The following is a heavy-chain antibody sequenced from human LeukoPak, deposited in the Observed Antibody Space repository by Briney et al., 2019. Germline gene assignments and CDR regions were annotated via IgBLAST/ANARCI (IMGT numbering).Heavy chain of an antibody. CDR3: AKATYYDYVWGSYRPGY. Sequence: GGSLRLSCTASGFTFSSYPMTWVRQAPGKGLEWVSAISGSGGSTYYADSVKGRFTISRDNSKNTLYLQMNSLRAEDTAVYYCAKATYYDYVWGSYRPGYSGQGTLVTVSS. V-gene: IGHV3-23*01. J-gene: IGHJ4*02. D-gene: IGHD3-16*02. CDR1: GFTFSSYP. CDR2: ISGSGGST.